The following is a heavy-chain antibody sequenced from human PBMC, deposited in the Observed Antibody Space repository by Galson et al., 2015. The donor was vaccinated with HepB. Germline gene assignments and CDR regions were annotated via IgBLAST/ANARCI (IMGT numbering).Heavy chain of an antibody. J-gene: IGHJ3*02. D-gene: IGHD3-16*01. CDR2: INPNSGGT. V-gene: IGHV1-2*02. CDR3: ARVVITFGTGSAAFDI. Sequence: SVKVSCKASGYTFTGYYMHWVRQAPGQGLEWMGWINPNSGGTNYAQKFQGRVTMTRDTSISTAYMELSRLRSDDTAVYYCARVVITFGTGSAAFDIWGQGTMVTVSS. CDR1: GYTFTGYY.